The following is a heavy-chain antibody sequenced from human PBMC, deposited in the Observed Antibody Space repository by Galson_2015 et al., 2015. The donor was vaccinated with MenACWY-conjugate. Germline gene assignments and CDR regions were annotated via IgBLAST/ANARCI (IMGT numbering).Heavy chain of an antibody. CDR2: INPSGGST. Sequence: QSGAEVKKPGESLKISCKASGYTFTSYYMHWVRQAPGQGLEWMGIINPSGGSTSYAQKFQGRVTMTRDTSTSTVYMELSSLRSEDTAVYYCARVENYYGSGRIFDYWGQGTLVTVSS. J-gene: IGHJ4*02. D-gene: IGHD3-10*01. V-gene: IGHV1-46*01. CDR1: GYTFTSYY. CDR3: ARVENYYGSGRIFDY.